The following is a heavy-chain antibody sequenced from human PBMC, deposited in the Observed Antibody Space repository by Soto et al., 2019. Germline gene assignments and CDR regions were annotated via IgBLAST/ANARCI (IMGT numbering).Heavy chain of an antibody. V-gene: IGHV3-30*18. Sequence: HPGGSLRLSCAASGFTFSSYGMHWVRQAPGKGLEWVAVISYDGSNKYYADSVKGRFTISRDNSKNTLYLQMNSLRAEDTAVYYCAKDRPYYYDSSGYFDYWGQGT. D-gene: IGHD3-22*01. J-gene: IGHJ4*02. CDR2: ISYDGSNK. CDR3: AKDRPYYYDSSGYFDY. CDR1: GFTFSSYG.